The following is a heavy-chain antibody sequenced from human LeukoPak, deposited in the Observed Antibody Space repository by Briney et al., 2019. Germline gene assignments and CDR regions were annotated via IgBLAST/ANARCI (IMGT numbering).Heavy chain of an antibody. J-gene: IGHJ6*02. CDR3: ARRTYYAPTYAMDV. CDR1: GGSISSYY. D-gene: IGHD3-16*01. CDR2: IYYSGST. V-gene: IGHV4-59*08. Sequence: SETLSLTCTVSGGSISSYYWNWIRQPPGKGLEWIGYIYYSGSTNYNPSLKSRVSMSADTSKNQFSLKLSSVTAADTAVYHCARRTYYAPTYAMDVWGQGTTVTVSS.